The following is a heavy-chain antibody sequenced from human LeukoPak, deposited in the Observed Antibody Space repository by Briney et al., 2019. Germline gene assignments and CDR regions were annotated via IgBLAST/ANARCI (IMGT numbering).Heavy chain of an antibody. V-gene: IGHV1-46*01. CDR1: GYTFTSYY. Sequence: ASVKVSCKASGYTFTSYYMHWVRQAPGQGLEWMGIINPSGGSTSYAQKFQGRVTMTRDTSTSTVYMELSSLRSEDTAVYYCARDGAVLGVVVLAGGFNWGQGTLVTVSS. J-gene: IGHJ4*02. CDR3: ARDGAVLGVVVLAGGFN. D-gene: IGHD2-2*01. CDR2: INPSGGST.